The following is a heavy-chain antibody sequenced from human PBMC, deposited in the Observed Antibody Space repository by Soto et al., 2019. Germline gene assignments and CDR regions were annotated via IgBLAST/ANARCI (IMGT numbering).Heavy chain of an antibody. Sequence: QVQLVQSGAEVKKPGSSVKVSCKASGDTFSSYAISWVRQAPGQGLEWMGGIIPIFGTANYAQKFQGRVTXXXDXSTSTAYMELSSLRSEDTAVYYCARDGSGYRSRASPMDVWGQGTTVTVSS. D-gene: IGHD3-22*01. V-gene: IGHV1-69*01. CDR2: IIPIFGTA. J-gene: IGHJ6*02. CDR1: GDTFSSYA. CDR3: ARDGSGYRSRASPMDV.